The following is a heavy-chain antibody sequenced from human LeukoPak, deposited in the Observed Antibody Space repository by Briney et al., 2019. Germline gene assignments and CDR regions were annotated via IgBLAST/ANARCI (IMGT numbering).Heavy chain of an antibody. CDR3: AGISQ. J-gene: IGHJ4*02. V-gene: IGHV3-66*01. Sequence: GGSLRLSCAASGFTFSSYWMSWVRQAPGKGLEWISGIYSGGSTYYADSVQGRFTISRDNSKNTLYLQMNSLRAEDTAVYYCAGISQWGQGTLVTVSS. CDR2: IYSGGST. CDR1: GFTFSSYW.